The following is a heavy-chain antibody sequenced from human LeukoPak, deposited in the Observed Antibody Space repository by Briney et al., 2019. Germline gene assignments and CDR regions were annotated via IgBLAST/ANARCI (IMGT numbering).Heavy chain of an antibody. CDR3: ARRRYYDGSGYLE. V-gene: IGHV4-38-2*02. J-gene: IGHJ1*01. Sequence: SETLSLTCTVSGYSISSGYYWGWIRQPPGQGLEWIGTIYYSGRTYYSPSLKSRVTMSVDTPNNQFSLNLRSVTAADTAVYYCARRRYYDGSGYLEWGQGALLSVSS. CDR2: IYYSGRT. CDR1: GYSISSGYY. D-gene: IGHD3-22*01.